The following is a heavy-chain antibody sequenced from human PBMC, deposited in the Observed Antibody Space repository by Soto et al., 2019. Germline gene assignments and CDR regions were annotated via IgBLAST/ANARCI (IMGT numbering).Heavy chain of an antibody. J-gene: IGHJ6*04. CDR3: ARGASCGGASGCRHMYD. CDR2: ISAYNGNT. D-gene: IGHD2-21*01. V-gene: IGHV1-18*01. CDR1: GYTFISHS. Sequence: GASEEIFSRASGYTFISHSMTWVRQAPAQGLEWIGRISAYNGNTNYAQKIQGRVTMSTDKSPSTAYMEPRRLRSQDTYVNYCARGASCGGASGCRHMYDCRKGNTVTASS.